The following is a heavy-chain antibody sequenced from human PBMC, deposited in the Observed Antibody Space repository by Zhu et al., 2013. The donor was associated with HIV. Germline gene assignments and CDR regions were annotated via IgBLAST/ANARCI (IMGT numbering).Heavy chain of an antibody. CDR3: AFTTRPRGSGSYGRGYYYYYAMGV. V-gene: IGHV1-24*01. J-gene: IGHJ6*02. Sequence: QVQLVQSGAEVKKPGASVKVSCKVSGYTLTELSMHWVRQAPGKGLEWMGGFDPEDGETIYAQKFQGRITMTDDASTDTAYMELSSLRSEDTAVYYCAFTTRPRGSGSYGRGYYYYYAMGVWGQGTTVTVSS. CDR1: GYTLTELS. CDR2: FDPEDGET. D-gene: IGHD1-26*01.